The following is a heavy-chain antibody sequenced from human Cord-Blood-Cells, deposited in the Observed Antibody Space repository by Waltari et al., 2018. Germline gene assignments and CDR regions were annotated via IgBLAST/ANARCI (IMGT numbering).Heavy chain of an antibody. J-gene: IGHJ3*02. CDR2: IIPILGIA. D-gene: IGHD4-17*01. CDR3: ARDATVTANAFDI. V-gene: IGHV1-69*09. CDR1: GGTFSSYA. Sequence: QVQLVQSGAEVKKPGSSVKVSCKASGGTFSSYAISCVRTAPGQGLEWMGRIIPILGIANYEQKFQGRVTITADKSTSTAYRELSSLRSEDTAVYYCARDATVTANAFDIWGQGTMVTVSS.